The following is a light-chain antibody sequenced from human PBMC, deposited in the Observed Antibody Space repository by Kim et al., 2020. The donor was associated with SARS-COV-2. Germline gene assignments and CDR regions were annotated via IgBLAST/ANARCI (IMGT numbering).Light chain of an antibody. CDR3: QQYSNWPPIT. J-gene: IGKJ5*01. CDR1: QSVGTK. Sequence: SPGERAALSGRASQSVGTKLAWYQQKPGQAPRLLIFDASTRAPGIPARFIGSGSGTEFTLTIFRLQSEDFAVYYCQQYSNWPPITFGQGTRLEIK. CDR2: DAS. V-gene: IGKV3-15*01.